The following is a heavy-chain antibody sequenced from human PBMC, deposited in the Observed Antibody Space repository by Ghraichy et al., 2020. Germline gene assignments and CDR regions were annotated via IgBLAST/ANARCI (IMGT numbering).Heavy chain of an antibody. J-gene: IGHJ5*02. CDR2: IYYTGRT. V-gene: IGHV4-39*01. D-gene: IGHD3-10*01. CDR3: ARPGTSGSRGGWFDP. Sequence: SETLSLTCTVSGGSITNTSNYWDWIRQTPGKGLEWIGTIYYTGRTYYNPSFKSRVTISADTSKNQLSLKMRSVTAAATALYYWARPGTSGSRGGWFDPWGQGTLVTVSS. CDR1: GGSITNTSNY.